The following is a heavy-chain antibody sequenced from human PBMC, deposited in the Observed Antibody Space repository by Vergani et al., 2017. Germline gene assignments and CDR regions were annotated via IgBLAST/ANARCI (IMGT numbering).Heavy chain of an antibody. D-gene: IGHD6-19*01. CDR3: ARGVRAVAAVGYIYFQH. CDR1: GGSISSSSYY. V-gene: IGHV4-39*01. J-gene: IGHJ1*01. Sequence: QLQLQESGPGLVKPSETLSLTCTVSGGSISSSSYYWGWIRQPPGKGLEWIGSIYYSGSTYYNPSLKSRVTISVDTSKNQFSLKLSSVTAADTAVYYCARGVRAVAAVGYIYFQHWGQGTLVTVSS. CDR2: IYYSGST.